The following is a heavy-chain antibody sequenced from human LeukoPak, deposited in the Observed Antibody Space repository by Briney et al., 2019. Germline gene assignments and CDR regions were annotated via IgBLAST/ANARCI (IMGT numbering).Heavy chain of an antibody. CDR2: ISGSDVST. J-gene: IGHJ6*03. V-gene: IGHV3-23*01. CDR1: GFTFDDYA. D-gene: IGHD2-2*01. Sequence: GGSLRLSCAASGFTFDDYAMSWVRRAPGKGLEWVSTISGSDVSTYYADSVKGRFTTSRDNSKNTLYLQMNSLRAEDTAVYYCAKGYCSSSICYDYYYMDVWGRGTTVTVSS. CDR3: AKGYCSSSICYDYYYMDV.